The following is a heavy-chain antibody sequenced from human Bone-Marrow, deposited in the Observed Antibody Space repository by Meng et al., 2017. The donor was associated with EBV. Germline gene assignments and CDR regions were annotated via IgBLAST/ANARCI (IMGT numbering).Heavy chain of an antibody. CDR1: GGSISSSSYY. CDR3: ARVVAAIDY. CDR2: IYYSGST. Sequence: QLPLQESGPGLVKPSEPLSLTCTVSGGSISSSSYYWGWIRQPPGKGLEWIGSIYYSGSTYYNPSLKSRVTISVDTSKNQFSLKLSSVTAADTAVYYCARVVAAIDYWGQGTLVTVSS. D-gene: IGHD2-15*01. J-gene: IGHJ4*02. V-gene: IGHV4-39*07.